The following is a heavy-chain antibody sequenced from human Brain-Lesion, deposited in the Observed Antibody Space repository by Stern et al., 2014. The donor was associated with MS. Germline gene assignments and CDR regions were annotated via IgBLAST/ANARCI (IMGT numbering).Heavy chain of an antibody. CDR1: GFTFRNYW. Sequence: EVQLVESGGGLVQPGGSLRLSCAASGFTFRNYWMNWVRQAPGKGLEWVDNVTQDGSETYYVDAVKGRFTISRDNAKNSLYLQVNSLRAEDTAVYYCVRAAFTTGWYYWYFDLWGRGTLVTVSS. V-gene: IGHV3-7*01. CDR3: VRAAFTTGWYYWYFDL. D-gene: IGHD6-19*01. J-gene: IGHJ2*01. CDR2: VTQDGSET.